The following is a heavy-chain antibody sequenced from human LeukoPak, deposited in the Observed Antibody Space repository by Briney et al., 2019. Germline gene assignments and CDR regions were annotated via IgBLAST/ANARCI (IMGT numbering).Heavy chain of an antibody. V-gene: IGHV1-46*01. Sequence: ASVNVSCKASGYTFTSYYMHWVRQAPGQGLEWMGIINPSGGSTSYAQKFQGRVTMTRDMSTSTVYMELSSLRSEDTAVYYCARVGRYDSSGYHRPQAFDIWGQGTMVTVSS. CDR2: INPSGGST. CDR1: GYTFTSYY. D-gene: IGHD3-22*01. J-gene: IGHJ3*02. CDR3: ARVGRYDSSGYHRPQAFDI.